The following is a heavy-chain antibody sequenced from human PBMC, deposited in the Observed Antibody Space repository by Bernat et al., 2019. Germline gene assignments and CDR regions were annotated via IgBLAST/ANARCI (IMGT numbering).Heavy chain of an antibody. J-gene: IGHJ4*02. CDR2: ISGDGATT. Sequence: EVKLVESGGGLVQPGGSLRLSCAASGFNFDDSAMYWVRQVPGKGLEWVSLISGDGATTDYAESVEGRFTISRDNSRDSLYLHMNSLRPEDTAFYYCASDSSGWLSLHFESWGQGTLVTVSS. D-gene: IGHD6-19*01. CDR1: GFNFDDSA. CDR3: ASDSSGWLSLHFES. V-gene: IGHV3-43*02.